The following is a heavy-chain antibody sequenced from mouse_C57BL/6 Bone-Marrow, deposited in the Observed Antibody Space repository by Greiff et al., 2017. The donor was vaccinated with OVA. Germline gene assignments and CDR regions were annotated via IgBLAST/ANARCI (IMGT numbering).Heavy chain of an antibody. CDR2: IRSKSNNYAT. CDR1: GFSFNTYA. D-gene: IGHD1-1*01. CDR3: VRQGLLRYCYAMDY. Sequence: EVKLVESGGGLVQPKGSLKLSCAASGFSFNTYATNWVRQAPGKGLEWVARIRSKSNNYATYYADSVKDRFTISRDDSESMLYLQMNNLKTEDTAMYYCVRQGLLRYCYAMDYWGQGTSVTVSS. J-gene: IGHJ4*01. V-gene: IGHV10-1*01.